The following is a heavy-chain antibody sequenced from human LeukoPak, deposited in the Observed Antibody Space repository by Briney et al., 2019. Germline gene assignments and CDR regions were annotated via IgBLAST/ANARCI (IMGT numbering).Heavy chain of an antibody. Sequence: GGSLSLSCAASGFTFSAYEMNRVRQAPGKGLEWLSYISGSGDTIYYAESVKGRFTISRDNAKNSLYLQMSSLRAEDTAVYYCVSAYGGLLDYWGQGTLVTVSS. D-gene: IGHD3-16*01. J-gene: IGHJ4*02. CDR1: GFTFSAYE. CDR3: VSAYGGLLDY. V-gene: IGHV3-48*03. CDR2: ISGSGDTI.